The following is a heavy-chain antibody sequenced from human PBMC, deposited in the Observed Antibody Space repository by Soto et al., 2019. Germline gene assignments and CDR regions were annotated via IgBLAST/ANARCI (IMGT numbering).Heavy chain of an antibody. Sequence: SETLSLTCTVSGGSMSSYYWSWIRQPPGKGLEWIGYIYYGGNTNYNPSLKSRVTISLDTSKNQFSLKLSSVTAADTAVYYCARDRYTTGWYYFDPWGQGTLVTVSS. D-gene: IGHD6-19*01. CDR2: IYYGGNT. V-gene: IGHV4-59*01. J-gene: IGHJ5*02. CDR3: ARDRYTTGWYYFDP. CDR1: GGSMSSYY.